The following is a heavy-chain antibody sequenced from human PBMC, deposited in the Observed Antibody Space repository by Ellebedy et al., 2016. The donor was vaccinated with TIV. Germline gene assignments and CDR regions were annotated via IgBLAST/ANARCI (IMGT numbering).Heavy chain of an antibody. CDR1: GGSISSSSYY. V-gene: IGHV4-39*07. Sequence: SETLSLXXTVSGGSISSSSYYWGWIRQPPGKGLEWIGSIYYSGSTYYNPSLKSRVTISVDTSKNQFSLKLSSVTAADTAVYYCARVHAGWPNYYYGMDVWGQGTTVTVSS. J-gene: IGHJ6*02. D-gene: IGHD2-15*01. CDR2: IYYSGST. CDR3: ARVHAGWPNYYYGMDV.